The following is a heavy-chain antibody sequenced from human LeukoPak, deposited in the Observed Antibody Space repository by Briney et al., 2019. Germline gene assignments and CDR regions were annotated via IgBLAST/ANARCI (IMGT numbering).Heavy chain of an antibody. Sequence: GGPLRLSCAASAFTFSSYSMNWVRQAPGKGLEWLSYISSSSSAIYYADSVKGRFTISRDNAKNSLYLQMNSLRDEDTAVYYCARGGSGYGDYSYFFGLDVWGQGTTVTVSS. J-gene: IGHJ6*02. V-gene: IGHV3-48*02. CDR1: AFTFSSYS. CDR3: ARGGSGYGDYSYFFGLDV. D-gene: IGHD5-12*01. CDR2: ISSSSSAI.